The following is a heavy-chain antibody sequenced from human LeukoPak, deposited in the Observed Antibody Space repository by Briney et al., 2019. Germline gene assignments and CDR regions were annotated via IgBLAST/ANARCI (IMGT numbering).Heavy chain of an antibody. V-gene: IGHV1-8*01. CDR1: GYTFTSYD. CDR3: ARTSSLQWLIRTNWFDP. D-gene: IGHD6-19*01. CDR2: MNPNSGNT. J-gene: IGHJ5*02. Sequence: ASVKVSCKASGYTFTSYDINWVRQATGQGLEWMGWMNPNSGNTGYAQKFQGRVTMTRNTSISTAYMELSSLRSEDTAVYYCARTSSLQWLIRTNWFDPWGQGTLVTVSS.